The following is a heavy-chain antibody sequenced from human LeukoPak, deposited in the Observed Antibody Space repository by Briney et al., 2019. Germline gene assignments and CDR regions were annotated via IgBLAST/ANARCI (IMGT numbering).Heavy chain of an antibody. CDR3: AKVSISSGWYSAFDY. CDR2: ISGSGGST. V-gene: IGHV3-23*01. CDR1: GFTFSSYA. Sequence: PGGSLRLSCAASGFTFSSYAMSWVRPAPGKGLEWVSAISGSGGSTYYADSEKGRFTISRDNSKNTLYLQMNSLRAEDTAVYYCAKVSISSGWYSAFDYWGQGTLVTVSS. J-gene: IGHJ4*02. D-gene: IGHD6-19*01.